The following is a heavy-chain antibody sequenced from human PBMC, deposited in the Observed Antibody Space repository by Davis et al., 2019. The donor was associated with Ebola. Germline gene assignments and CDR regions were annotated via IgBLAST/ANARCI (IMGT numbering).Heavy chain of an antibody. CDR1: GFTFSDYY. D-gene: IGHD4-23*01. Sequence: GESLKISCAASGFTFSDYYMSWIRQAPGKGLEWVSSISSSSSYIYYADSVKGRFTISRDNAKNSLYLQMNSLRAEDTAVYYCARDLTTVVTPSRDFDYWGQGTLVTVSS. J-gene: IGHJ4*02. CDR3: ARDLTTVVTPSRDFDY. CDR2: ISSSSSYI. V-gene: IGHV3-11*06.